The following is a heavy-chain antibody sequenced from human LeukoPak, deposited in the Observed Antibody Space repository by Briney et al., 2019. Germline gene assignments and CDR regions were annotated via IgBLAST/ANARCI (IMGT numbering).Heavy chain of an antibody. V-gene: IGHV3-23*01. CDR1: GFSFSNYV. Sequence: GGSLTLSCAASGFSFSNYVMRWVRQAPEKGLEWVSGISGSGSDTYYADSVKGRFTISRDNSKNTLYLQMNSLRAEDTAVYYCAKIEIYPPHWGQGTLVTVSS. CDR2: ISGSGSDT. J-gene: IGHJ4*02. CDR3: AKIEIYPPH. D-gene: IGHD5-24*01.